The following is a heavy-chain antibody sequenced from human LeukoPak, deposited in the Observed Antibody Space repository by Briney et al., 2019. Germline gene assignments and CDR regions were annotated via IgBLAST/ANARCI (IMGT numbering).Heavy chain of an antibody. D-gene: IGHD5-24*01. Sequence: GGSLRLSCAAAGFTFRNYRISCGRPASGKWLEWVANIQEDGSEKDYVGSVEGPFTNSRRNAKNSLCRQMSSLRTEQPAINDCAKDWTRWLQLYYFDYWGQGTLVTVHS. CDR2: IQEDGSEK. CDR3: AKDWTRWLQLYYFDY. J-gene: IGHJ4*02. V-gene: IGHV3-7*01. CDR1: GFTFRNYR.